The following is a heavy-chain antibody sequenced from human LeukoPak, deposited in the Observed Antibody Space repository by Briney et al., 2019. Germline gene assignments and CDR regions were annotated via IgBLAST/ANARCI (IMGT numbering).Heavy chain of an antibody. CDR1: GGSISSSSYY. J-gene: IGHJ4*02. D-gene: IGHD5-18*01. Sequence: SETLSLTCTVSGGSISSSSYYWGWIRQPPGKGLEWIGSIYYSGSTYYNPSLKSRVTISVDTSKNQFSLKLSSVTAADTAVYYCARHLTYSYGFKYWGQGTLVTVSS. CDR3: ARHLTYSYGFKY. CDR2: IYYSGST. V-gene: IGHV4-39*01.